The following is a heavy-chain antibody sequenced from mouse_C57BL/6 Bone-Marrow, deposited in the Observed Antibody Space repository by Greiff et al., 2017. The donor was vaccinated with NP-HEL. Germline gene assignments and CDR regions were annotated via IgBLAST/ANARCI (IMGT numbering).Heavy chain of an antibody. CDR2: IYPRSGNT. V-gene: IGHV1-81*01. CDR3: ARRGWGY. D-gene: IGHD2-3*01. Sequence: QVHVKQSGAELARPGASVKLSCKASGYTFTSYGISWVKQSTGQGLEWIGEIYPRSGNTYYNEKFKGKATLTADKSSSTAYMELRSLTSEDSAVYFCARRGWGYWGQGATLTVAS. J-gene: IGHJ2*01. CDR1: GYTFTSYG.